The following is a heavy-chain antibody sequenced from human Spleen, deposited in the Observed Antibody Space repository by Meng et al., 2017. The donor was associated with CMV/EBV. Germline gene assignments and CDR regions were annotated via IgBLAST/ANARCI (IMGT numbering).Heavy chain of an antibody. J-gene: IGHJ4*02. CDR3: ARIERRRILKYCGSDCSTTDY. Sequence: QVQLQESGPGLVKPSGTLSLTCAVSGCSISRSNLLTWVRQVPGKGLEWIGEIYHSGSTNYNPSLKSRVTISVDKFKNQFSLKLGSVTAADTAVYYCARIERRRILKYCGSDCSTTDYWGQGTLVTVSS. D-gene: IGHD2-21*02. V-gene: IGHV4-4*02. CDR2: IYHSGST. CDR1: GCSISRSNL.